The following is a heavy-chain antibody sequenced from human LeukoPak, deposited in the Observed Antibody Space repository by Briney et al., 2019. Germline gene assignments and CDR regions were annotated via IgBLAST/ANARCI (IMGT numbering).Heavy chain of an antibody. J-gene: IGHJ4*02. CDR3: ATSGSYYNRHFDY. CDR2: ISGSGNST. D-gene: IGHD3-10*01. CDR1: GFTFNKYA. Sequence: PGGSLRLSCAASGFTFNKYAMSWVRQTPGKGLEWVSAISGSGNSTYYADSVKGRFTISRDNAKNSLYLQMNSLRAEDTALYYCATSGSYYNRHFDYWGQGTLVTVSS. V-gene: IGHV3-23*01.